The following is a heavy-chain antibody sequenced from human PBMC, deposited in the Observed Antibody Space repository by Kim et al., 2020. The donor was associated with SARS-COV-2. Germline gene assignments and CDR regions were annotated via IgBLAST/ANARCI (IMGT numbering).Heavy chain of an antibody. Sequence: GGSLRLSCAASGFTFSSYAMHWVRQAPGKGLEWVAVISYDGSNKYYADSVKGRFTITRDNSKNTLYLHMNSLSAEDTAEYYCARDGYCSGGSCYLGYWGQGTLVTVSS. D-gene: IGHD2-15*01. CDR1: GFTFSSYA. J-gene: IGHJ4*02. CDR3: ARDGYCSGGSCYLGY. V-gene: IGHV3-30*04. CDR2: ISYDGSNK.